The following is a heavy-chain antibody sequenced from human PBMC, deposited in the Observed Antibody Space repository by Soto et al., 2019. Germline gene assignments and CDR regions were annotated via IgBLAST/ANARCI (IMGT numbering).Heavy chain of an antibody. CDR1: GFTFSDYY. Sequence: PGGSLRLSCAASGFTFSDYYMSWIRQAPGKGLEWVSYISSSSSYTNYADSVKGRFTISRDNAKNSLYLQMNSLRAEDTAVYYCARDLKIAAAGTTLYYYYYGMEVWGQGTTVTVSS. D-gene: IGHD6-13*01. J-gene: IGHJ6*02. CDR3: ARDLKIAAAGTTLYYYYYGMEV. V-gene: IGHV3-11*06. CDR2: ISSSSSYT.